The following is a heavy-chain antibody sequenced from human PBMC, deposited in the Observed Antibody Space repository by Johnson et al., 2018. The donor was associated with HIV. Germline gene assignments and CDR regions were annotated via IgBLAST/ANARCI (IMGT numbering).Heavy chain of an antibody. Sequence: VQLVESGGDLVQPGGSLRLSCIGSGFTFSHHWMSWVRQAPGKGPEWVANINHDVSAIHYVDSVKGRFTISRDNAKRSLFLQMNSLRVEDTAVYYCAIGRGEFPRHAFDIWGQGTMVTVSS. CDR2: INHDVSAI. D-gene: IGHD3-10*01. V-gene: IGHV3-7*01. J-gene: IGHJ3*02. CDR3: AIGRGEFPRHAFDI. CDR1: GFTFSHHW.